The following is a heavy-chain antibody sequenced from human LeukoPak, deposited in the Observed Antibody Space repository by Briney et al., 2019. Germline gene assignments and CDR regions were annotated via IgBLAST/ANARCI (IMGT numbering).Heavy chain of an antibody. D-gene: IGHD3-10*01. CDR2: IYYSGST. J-gene: IGHJ6*02. CDR3: ARIMAVRGAPDYFHYGIDV. CDR1: GGSISGYY. V-gene: IGHV4-59*01. Sequence: SETLSLTCTVSGGSISGYYWTWIRQPPGKGLECIGYIYYSGSTNYNPSLKSRVTTSVDTSKNQFSLKLSSVTAADTAVYFCARIMAVRGAPDYFHYGIDVWGQGTTVTVSS.